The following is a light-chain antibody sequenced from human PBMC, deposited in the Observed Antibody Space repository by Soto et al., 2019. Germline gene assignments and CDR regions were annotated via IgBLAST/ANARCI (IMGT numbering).Light chain of an antibody. CDR1: QGVGSW. Sequence: DIQMTQSPSSVSASVGDRVTITCRASQGVGSWLAWYQQKPGKAPKLLIFTASNLQSGVPSRFSGSGSGTHFSLTISSMQPEDFATYYCQQANSFPRTSGQGTKVDIQ. CDR2: TAS. V-gene: IGKV1D-12*01. J-gene: IGKJ1*01. CDR3: QQANSFPRT.